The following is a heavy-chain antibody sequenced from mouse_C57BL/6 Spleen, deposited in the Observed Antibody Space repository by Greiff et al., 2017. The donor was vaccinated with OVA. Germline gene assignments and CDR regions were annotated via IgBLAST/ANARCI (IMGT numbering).Heavy chain of an antibody. CDR3: ASGGYYAMDY. CDR2: INPNNGGT. J-gene: IGHJ4*01. Sequence: VQLKQSGPELVKPGASVKIPCKASGYTFTDYNMDWVKQSHGKSLEWIGDINPNNGGTIYNQKFKGKATLTVDKSSSTAYMELRSLTSEDTAVYYCASGGYYAMDYWGQGTSVTVSS. CDR1: GYTFTDYN. V-gene: IGHV1-18*01.